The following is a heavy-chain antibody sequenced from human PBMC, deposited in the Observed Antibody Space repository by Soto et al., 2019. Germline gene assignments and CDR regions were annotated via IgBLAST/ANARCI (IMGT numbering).Heavy chain of an antibody. V-gene: IGHV3-23*01. Sequence: EVQLLESGGGLVQPGGSLRLSCVASGFTFSSYAMSWVRQAPGRGLECVSSIDGSGAGTYYSDSVRGWFTISRDNSKNALDLQMDSLRAEDTAVYYCAKGDILTGSRQGWDYWGQGTLVTVSS. J-gene: IGHJ4*02. CDR1: GFTFSSYA. D-gene: IGHD3-9*01. CDR2: IDGSGAGT. CDR3: AKGDILTGSRQGWDY.